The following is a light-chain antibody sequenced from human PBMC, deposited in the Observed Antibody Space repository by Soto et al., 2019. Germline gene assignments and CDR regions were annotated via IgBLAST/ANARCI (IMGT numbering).Light chain of an antibody. Sequence: DIQMTQSPSTLSASVGDRVTITCRASQSISSWLAWYQQKPGKAPKLLIYDASSLEGGVPSRFSGSGSGTDFTFTNSSLQPDDFATYYCQQYNSYPWTFGQGTKVDIK. CDR2: DAS. J-gene: IGKJ1*01. CDR3: QQYNSYPWT. CDR1: QSISSW. V-gene: IGKV1-5*01.